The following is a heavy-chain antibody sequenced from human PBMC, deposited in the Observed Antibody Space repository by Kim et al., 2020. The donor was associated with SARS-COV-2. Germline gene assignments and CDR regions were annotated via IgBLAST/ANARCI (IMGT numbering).Heavy chain of an antibody. CDR2: IYSGGST. CDR3: ARGGGRDTAMVRTLFGMDV. D-gene: IGHD5-18*01. J-gene: IGHJ6*02. V-gene: IGHV3-66*01. Sequence: GGSLRLSCAASGFTVSSNYMSWVRQAPGKGLEWVSVIYSGGSTYYADSVKGRFTISRDNSKNTLYLQMNSLRAEDTAVYYCARGGGRDTAMVRTLFGMDVWGQGTTVTVSS. CDR1: GFTVSSNY.